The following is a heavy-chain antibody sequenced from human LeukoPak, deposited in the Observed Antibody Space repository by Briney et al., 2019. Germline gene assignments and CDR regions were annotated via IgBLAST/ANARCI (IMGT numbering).Heavy chain of an antibody. CDR1: GFTVSSNY. CDR2: IYSGGST. Sequence: GGSLRLSCAASGFTVSSNYMSWVRQAPGKGLEWVSVIYSGGSTYYADSVKGRFTISRDNSKNTLYLQMNSLRAEDTAVYYCAKDPHNYYYYMDVWGKGTTVTISS. J-gene: IGHJ6*03. CDR3: AKDPHNYYYYMDV. D-gene: IGHD2-15*01. V-gene: IGHV3-53*01.